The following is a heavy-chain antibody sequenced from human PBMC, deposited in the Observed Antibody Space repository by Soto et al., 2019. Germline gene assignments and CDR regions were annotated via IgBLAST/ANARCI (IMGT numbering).Heavy chain of an antibody. V-gene: IGHV3-9*01. Sequence: EVQLVESGGGLVQPGRSLRLSCAASGFTFDDYAMHWVRQAPGKGLEWVSGISWNSGSIGYADSVKGRFTISRDKAKNSLYLQMNSLRVEDTALYYCAKDKYDHILTGYPANNWFDPWGQGTLVNGSS. CDR2: ISWNSGSI. D-gene: IGHD3-9*01. CDR1: GFTFDDYA. J-gene: IGHJ5*02. CDR3: AKDKYDHILTGYPANNWFDP.